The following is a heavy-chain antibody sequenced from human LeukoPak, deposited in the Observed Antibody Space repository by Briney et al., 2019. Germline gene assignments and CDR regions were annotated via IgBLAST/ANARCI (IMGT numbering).Heavy chain of an antibody. CDR1: GYTFTSYA. J-gene: IGHJ4*02. V-gene: IGHV7-4-1*02. D-gene: IGHD2-21*02. CDR3: ARDFTAKALYY. Sequence: ASVKVSCKASGYTFTSYAMNGVRQAPGQGLEWMGWINTNTGNPTYAQGFAGRFVFSLDTSVSTAYLQISSLKAEDTAVYYCARDFTAKALYYWGQGTLVTVSS. CDR2: INTNTGNP.